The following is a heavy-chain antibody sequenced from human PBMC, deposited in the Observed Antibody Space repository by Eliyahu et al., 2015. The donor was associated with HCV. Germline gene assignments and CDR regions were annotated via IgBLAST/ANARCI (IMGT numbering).Heavy chain of an antibody. CDR3: ARALGYPPLGYYYYYYGMDV. V-gene: IGHV3-53*01. J-gene: IGHJ6*02. Sequence: EVQLVESGGGLIQPGGSLRLSCSASGFTVXRTYMXWVRQAPGKGLEWVSVIYSGGSTYYADSVKGRFTISRDNSKNTLYLQMNSLRAEDTAVYYCARALGYPPLGYYYYYYGMDVWGQGTTVTVSS. CDR2: IYSGGST. CDR1: GFTVXRTY. D-gene: IGHD3-16*01.